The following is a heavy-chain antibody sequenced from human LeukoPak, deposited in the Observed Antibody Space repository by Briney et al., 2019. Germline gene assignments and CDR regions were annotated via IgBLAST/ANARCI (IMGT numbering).Heavy chain of an antibody. CDR3: ARGIVTSDSGWYNY. CDR1: GDSVSSNSAA. CDR2: TYYRSKLYN. V-gene: IGHV6-1*01. D-gene: IGHD6-19*01. Sequence: SQTLSLTCAISGDSVSSNSAAWNWIRQSPSRGLEWLGRTYYRSKLYNDYAVSVKSRITINPDTSKNQFSLQLNSVTPEDTAVYYWARGIVTSDSGWYNYWGQGTLVTVSS. J-gene: IGHJ4*02.